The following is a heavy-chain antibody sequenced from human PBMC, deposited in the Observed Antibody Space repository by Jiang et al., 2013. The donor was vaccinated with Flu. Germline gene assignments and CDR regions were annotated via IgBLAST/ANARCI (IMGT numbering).Heavy chain of an antibody. CDR2: ISYDGTNK. D-gene: IGHD1-14*01. CDR3: AKDVRKVIFDALDI. Sequence: YPMYWVRQAPGKGLEWVAVISYDGTNKYYADSVRGRFTISRDNSKNTVHLLMSSLRPEDTAVYYCAKDVRKVIFDALDIWGQGTMVTVSS. CDR1: YP. J-gene: IGHJ3*02. V-gene: IGHV3-30*04.